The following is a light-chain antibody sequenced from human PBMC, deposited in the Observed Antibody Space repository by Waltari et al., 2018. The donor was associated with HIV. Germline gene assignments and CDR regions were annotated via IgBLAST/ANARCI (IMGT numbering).Light chain of an antibody. CDR1: RSNIGSTT. V-gene: IGLV1-44*01. Sequence: QSVLTQPPSASGPPGQRVTISCSGSRSNIGSTTVNWYQQLPGTAPKLLIYSNEQRPSGVPDRFSGSKSGTSASLAISGLQSEDEAGYYCAAWDVSLNGLVFGGGTKVTVL. CDR3: AAWDVSLNGLV. CDR2: SNE. J-gene: IGLJ2*01.